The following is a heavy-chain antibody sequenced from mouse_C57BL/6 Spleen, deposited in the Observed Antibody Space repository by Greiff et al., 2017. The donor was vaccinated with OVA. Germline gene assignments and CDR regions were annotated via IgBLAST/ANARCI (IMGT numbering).Heavy chain of an antibody. CDR2: INPGSGGT. Sequence: QVQLQQSGAELVRPGTSVKVSCKASGYAFTNYLIEWVKQRPGQGLEWIGVINPGSGGTNYNEKFKGKATLTADKSSSTAYMQLSSLTSEDSAVYFCARERDYGSSPSYFDVWGTGTTVTVSS. J-gene: IGHJ1*03. CDR1: GYAFTNYL. CDR3: ARERDYGSSPSYFDV. D-gene: IGHD1-1*01. V-gene: IGHV1-54*01.